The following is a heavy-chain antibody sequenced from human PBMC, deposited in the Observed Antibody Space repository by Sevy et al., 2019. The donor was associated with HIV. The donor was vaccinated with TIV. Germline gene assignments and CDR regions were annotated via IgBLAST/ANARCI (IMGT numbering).Heavy chain of an antibody. V-gene: IGHV3-21*01. Sequence: GGSLRLSCAASGFTFSTYNMNWVRQAPGKGLEWVSSIWSSSSYIYYAVSVKGRFTISRDNAKHSLYLQMNSLKVEDTAVYYCARDRTSGSFIDYWGQGTLVTVSS. J-gene: IGHJ4*02. CDR1: GFTFSTYN. CDR2: IWSSSSYI. CDR3: ARDRTSGSFIDY. D-gene: IGHD3-10*01.